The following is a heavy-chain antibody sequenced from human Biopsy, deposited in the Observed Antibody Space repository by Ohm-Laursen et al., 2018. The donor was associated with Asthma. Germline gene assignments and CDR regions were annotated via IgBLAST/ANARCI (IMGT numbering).Heavy chain of an antibody. D-gene: IGHD2-21*02. CDR2: ISFDGSNK. CDR3: ASYEVVTAILPMDV. J-gene: IGHJ6*02. CDR1: GFSFSRYG. V-gene: IGHV3-30*03. Sequence: SLRLSCTASGFSFSRYGMHWVRQAPGKGLEWVAVISFDGSNKYYGDSVKGRFAIARDNSKNTVYLQMNSLRAEDTAVYYCASYEVVTAILPMDVWGQGTTVTVSS.